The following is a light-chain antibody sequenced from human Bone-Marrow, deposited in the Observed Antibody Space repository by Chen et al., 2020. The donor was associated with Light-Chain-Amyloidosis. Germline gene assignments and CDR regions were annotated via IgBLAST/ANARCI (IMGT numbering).Light chain of an antibody. CDR3: QSADSSGTYEVI. J-gene: IGLJ2*01. V-gene: IGLV3-25*03. CDR2: RDT. CDR1: DFPTKY. Sequence: SYELTQPPSVSVSPGQTARIPCSGDDFPTKYAYWYQQKPGQAPVLVIHRDTERPSGISERFSGSSSGTTATLTSSGVQAEDEADYHCQSADSSGTYEVIFGGGTKLTVL.